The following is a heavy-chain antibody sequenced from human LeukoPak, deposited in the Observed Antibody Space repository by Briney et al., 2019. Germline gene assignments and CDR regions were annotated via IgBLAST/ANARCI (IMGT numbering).Heavy chain of an antibody. CDR3: ARDKYYYQNSNWFDP. D-gene: IGHD3-10*01. Sequence: SETLSLTCTVSGGSMSSYYWSWIRQPPGKGLEWIGYIYYSGGTNYNPSLKSRVTISVDTSKNQFSLNLRSVTAADTAVYYCARDKYYYQNSNWFDPWGQGTLVTVSS. CDR2: IYYSGGT. CDR1: GGSMSSYY. J-gene: IGHJ5*02. V-gene: IGHV4-59*01.